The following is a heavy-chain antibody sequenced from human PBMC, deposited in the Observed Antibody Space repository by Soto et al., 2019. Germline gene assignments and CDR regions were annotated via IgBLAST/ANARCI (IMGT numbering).Heavy chain of an antibody. CDR2: VNEYDTDR. CDR1: GFTFSDSW. J-gene: IGHJ4*02. V-gene: IGHV3-74*01. D-gene: IGHD6-6*01. CDR3: ARVARGTRLIED. Sequence: EVQLVESGGGLVQPGGSLRLSCVASGFTFSDSWMHWVRQAPGKGLVWVSRVNEYDTDRNYADSVKGRFTISRDNDRNKVDLPANSQRAEDTAGYYCARVARGTRLIEDWGQGTRITVST.